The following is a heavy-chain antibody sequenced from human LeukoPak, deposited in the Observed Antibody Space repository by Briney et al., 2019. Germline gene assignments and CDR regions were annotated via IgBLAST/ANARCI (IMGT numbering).Heavy chain of an antibody. CDR1: GFTFSSYW. J-gene: IGHJ4*02. Sequence: GGFLRLSCEVSGFTFSSYWMNWVRQAPGKGLEWVANIKQDGSDKYYVDSVKGRFTISRDNAKNSLYLQMNSLRAEDTAVYYCAKESSGSYYGFDYWGQGTLVTVSS. CDR3: AKESSGSYYGFDY. D-gene: IGHD1-26*01. V-gene: IGHV3-7*03. CDR2: IKQDGSDK.